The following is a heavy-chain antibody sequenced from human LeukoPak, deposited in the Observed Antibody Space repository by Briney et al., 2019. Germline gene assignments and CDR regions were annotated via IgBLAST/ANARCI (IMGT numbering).Heavy chain of an antibody. CDR2: IRYDGSKK. Sequence: GGSLRHSCAASGFTFTNFGVHWVPQAPGKGLEWVALIRYDGSKKDYADSVKGRFTISRDNSKNTLYLQMDSLRAEDTAVYYCARTGDKERFDYWGQGALVTVSS. CDR1: GFTFTNFG. J-gene: IGHJ4*02. V-gene: IGHV3-33*01. D-gene: IGHD1-1*01. CDR3: ARTGDKERFDY.